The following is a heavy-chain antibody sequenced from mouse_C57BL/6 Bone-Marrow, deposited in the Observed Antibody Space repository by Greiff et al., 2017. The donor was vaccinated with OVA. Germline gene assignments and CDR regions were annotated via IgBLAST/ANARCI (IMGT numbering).Heavy chain of an antibody. Sequence: VQLQESGAELVKPGASVKISCKASGYAFSSYWMNWVKQRPGKGLEWIGQIYPGDGDTNYNGKFKGKATLTADKSSSTAYIQLSSLTSEDSAVYFCARRYYGYDEHYAMDYWGQGTSVTVSS. D-gene: IGHD2-2*01. V-gene: IGHV1-80*01. CDR2: IYPGDGDT. CDR1: GYAFSSYW. CDR3: ARRYYGYDEHYAMDY. J-gene: IGHJ4*01.